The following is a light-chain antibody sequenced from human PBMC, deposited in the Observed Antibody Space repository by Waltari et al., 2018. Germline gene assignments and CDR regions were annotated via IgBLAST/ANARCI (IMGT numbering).Light chain of an antibody. CDR3: CSYTVTYLRL. J-gene: IGLJ2*01. CDR1: RSDFGAYNY. V-gene: IGLV2-11*01. Sequence: QSALTQPRSVSGSPGQSVTISCTGPRSDFGAYNYVSGYQHHAGKAPKVIIFDVNKRPSGVPDRFSGSKSGNTASLTISGLQAEDEGDYYCCSYTVTYLRLFG. CDR2: DVN.